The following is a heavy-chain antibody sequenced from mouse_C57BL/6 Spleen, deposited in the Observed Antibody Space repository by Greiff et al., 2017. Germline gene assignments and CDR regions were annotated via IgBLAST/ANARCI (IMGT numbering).Heavy chain of an antibody. CDR2: INPSSGYT. D-gene: IGHD2-2*01. Sequence: QVQLQQSGAELAKPGASVKLSCKASGYTFTSYWMHWVKQRPGQGLEWIGYINPSSGYTKYNQKFKDKATLTADKASSTAYMQLSSLTYEDSAVYYCAREEVKAYFDVWGTGTTVTVSS. J-gene: IGHJ1*03. V-gene: IGHV1-7*01. CDR3: AREEVKAYFDV. CDR1: GYTFTSYW.